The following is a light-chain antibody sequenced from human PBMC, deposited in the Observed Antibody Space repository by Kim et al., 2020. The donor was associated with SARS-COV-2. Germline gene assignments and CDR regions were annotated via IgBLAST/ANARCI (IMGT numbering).Light chain of an antibody. CDR3: QAWDSSTGV. Sequence: ELTQPPSVSVSPGQTASITCSGDKLGDKYACWYQQKPGQSPVLVIYQDSKRPSGIPERFSGSNSGNTATLTISGTQAMVEADYYCQAWDSSTGVFGGG. CDR2: QDS. J-gene: IGLJ3*02. V-gene: IGLV3-1*01. CDR1: KLGDKY.